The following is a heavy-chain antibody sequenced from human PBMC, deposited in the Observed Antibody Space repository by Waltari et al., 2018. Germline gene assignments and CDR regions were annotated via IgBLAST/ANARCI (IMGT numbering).Heavy chain of an antibody. V-gene: IGHV3-74*01. CDR3: ARDGYSSSSVWAGPPY. D-gene: IGHD6-6*01. CDR1: GFPFSSYW. J-gene: IGHJ4*02. Sequence: EVQLVESGGGLVQPGGSLRLSCAASGFPFSSYWLPWVRQAPGKGLGWVSRINSDGSSTSYADSVKGRFTISRDNAKNTLYLQMNSLRAEDTAVYYCARDGYSSSSVWAGPPYWGQGTLVTVSS. CDR2: INSDGSST.